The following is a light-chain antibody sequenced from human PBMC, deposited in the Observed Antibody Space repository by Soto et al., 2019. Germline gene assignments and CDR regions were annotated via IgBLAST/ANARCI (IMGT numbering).Light chain of an antibody. CDR3: QQRSNWPPIFT. CDR2: GAS. J-gene: IGKJ3*01. V-gene: IGKV3D-20*02. CDR1: QTVSSAY. Sequence: DIVLTQSPGTLSLSPGERATLSCRTSQTVSSAYLAWYKQKPGQAPRLLIYGASSRATGIPDRFSGSGSGTDFTLTISRLEPEDSAVYYCQQRSNWPPIFTFGPGTKVDIK.